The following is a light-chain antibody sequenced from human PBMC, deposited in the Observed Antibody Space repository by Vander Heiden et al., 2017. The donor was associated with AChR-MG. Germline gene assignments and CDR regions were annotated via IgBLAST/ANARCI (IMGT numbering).Light chain of an antibody. J-gene: IGLJ1*01. Sequence: QSALTQPPSAPGSPGQSATISCTGTSSDVGGYNYVSWYQQPPGNALNLMIYEVSKRPAGVPDRFSVSKADNTASLTVSGLADEEEAEYYCSSDAGINNYVFGTGTKVTVL. CDR1: SSDVGGYNY. CDR2: EVS. V-gene: IGLV2-8*01. CDR3: SSDAGINNYV.